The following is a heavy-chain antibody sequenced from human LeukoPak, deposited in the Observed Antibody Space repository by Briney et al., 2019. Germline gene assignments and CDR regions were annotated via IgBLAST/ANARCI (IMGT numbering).Heavy chain of an antibody. J-gene: IGHJ1*01. D-gene: IGHD3-10*01. CDR1: GFTFSSYD. V-gene: IGHV3-13*01. Sequence: GGSLRLSCAASGFTFSSYDMHWVRQATGKGLEWVSAIGTAGDTYYPGSVKGRFTISRDNSKNTLYLQMNSLRAEDTAVYYCAKDLSYLDPYFQHWGQGTLVTVSS. CDR3: AKDLSYLDPYFQH. CDR2: IGTAGDT.